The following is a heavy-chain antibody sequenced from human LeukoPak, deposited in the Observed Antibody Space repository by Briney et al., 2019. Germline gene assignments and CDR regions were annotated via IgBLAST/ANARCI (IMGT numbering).Heavy chain of an antibody. CDR1: GFTFSSYS. CDR2: ISSSSSYI. CDR3: ARDPWAYNWNDA. Sequence: GGSLRLSCAASGFTFSSYSMNWVRQAPGKGLEWVSSISSSSSYIYYADSVKGRFTISRDNAKNSLYLQMNSLRAEDTAVYYCARDPWAYNWNDAWGQGTLVTVSS. J-gene: IGHJ5*02. D-gene: IGHD1-26*01. V-gene: IGHV3-21*01.